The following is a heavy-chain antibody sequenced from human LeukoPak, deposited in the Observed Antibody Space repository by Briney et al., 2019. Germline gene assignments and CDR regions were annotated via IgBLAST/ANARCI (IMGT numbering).Heavy chain of an antibody. J-gene: IGHJ4*02. Sequence: GGSLRLSCAASGFSFSSFDMSWVRQPPGKGLEWVSTIRGSGATTYYADSVKGRFTISRDNAKNTLYLQMNSLRVEDTAVYYCAIGDKYGYPKWGQGTLVTVST. V-gene: IGHV3-23*01. CDR2: IRGSGATT. CDR3: AIGDKYGYPK. CDR1: GFSFSSFD. D-gene: IGHD5-18*01.